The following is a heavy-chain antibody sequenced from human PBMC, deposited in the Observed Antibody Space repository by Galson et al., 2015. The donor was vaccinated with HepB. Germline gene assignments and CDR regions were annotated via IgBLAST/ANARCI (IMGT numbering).Heavy chain of an antibody. Sequence: SLRLSCAASGFTFSSYAMHWVRQAPGKGLEWVAVISYDGSNKYYADSVKGRFTISRDNSKNTLYLQMNSLRAEDTAVYYCARPYGGNPLRYWGQGTLVTVSS. CDR3: ARPYGGNPLRY. D-gene: IGHD4-23*01. V-gene: IGHV3-30-3*01. J-gene: IGHJ4*02. CDR1: GFTFSSYA. CDR2: ISYDGSNK.